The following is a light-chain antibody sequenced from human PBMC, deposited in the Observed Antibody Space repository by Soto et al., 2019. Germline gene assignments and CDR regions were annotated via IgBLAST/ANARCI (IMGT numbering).Light chain of an antibody. Sequence: EIVLTQSPGTLSLSPGERATLSCMASQSVSSSYLAWYQQKPGQAPRLLIYGASSRATGIPDRFSGSGSGTDFTLTISRLEPEDFAVYYCQQDGSSPLTFGGGTKVDI. CDR1: QSVSSSY. CDR2: GAS. CDR3: QQDGSSPLT. J-gene: IGKJ4*01. V-gene: IGKV3-20*01.